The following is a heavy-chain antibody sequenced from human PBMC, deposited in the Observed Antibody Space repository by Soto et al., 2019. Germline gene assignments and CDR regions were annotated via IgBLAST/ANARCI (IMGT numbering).Heavy chain of an antibody. CDR3: ARHSSSKWLVPPFRYYYYGMDV. V-gene: IGHV1-69*13. CDR1: GGTFSSYA. Sequence: SVKVSCKASGGTFSSYAISWVRLAPGQGLEWMGGIIPIFGTANYAQKFQGRVTITADESTSTAYMELSSLRSEDTAVYYCARHSSSKWLVPPFRYYYYGMDVWGQGTTVTVSS. J-gene: IGHJ6*02. D-gene: IGHD6-19*01. CDR2: IIPIFGTA.